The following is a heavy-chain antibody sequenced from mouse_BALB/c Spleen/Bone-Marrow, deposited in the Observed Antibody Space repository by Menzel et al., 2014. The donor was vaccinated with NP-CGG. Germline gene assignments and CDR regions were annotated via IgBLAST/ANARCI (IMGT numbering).Heavy chain of an antibody. CDR2: IDPENGNI. J-gene: IGHJ2*01. CDR1: GFNIKDYY. CDR3: ARSPRNYFDY. V-gene: IGHV14-1*02. Sequence: EVKVVESGAELVRPGALVRLSCKASGFNIKDYYMYWVKQRPEQGLEWIGWIDPENGNIIYDPKFQGKASITADTSSNTAYLQLSSLTSEDTAVYYCARSPRNYFDYWGQGSTLTVSS.